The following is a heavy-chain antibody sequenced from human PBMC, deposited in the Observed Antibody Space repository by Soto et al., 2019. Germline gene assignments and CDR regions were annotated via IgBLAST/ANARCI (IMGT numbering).Heavy chain of an antibody. V-gene: IGHV4-4*07. CDR2: IYTSGST. Sequence: SETLSLTCTVSGGSISSYYWSWIRQPAGKGLEWIGRIYTSGSTSYNPSLKSRVTMSVDTSKNQFSLKLSSVTAADTAVYYCARDYHDSTGGDFDIWGQGTMVTVSS. CDR3: ARDYHDSTGGDFDI. J-gene: IGHJ3*02. CDR1: GGSISSYY. D-gene: IGHD3-22*01.